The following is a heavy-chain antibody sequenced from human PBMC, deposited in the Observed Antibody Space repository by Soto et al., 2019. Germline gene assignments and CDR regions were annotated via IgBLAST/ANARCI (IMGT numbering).Heavy chain of an antibody. Sequence: GGSLRLSCAASGFTFSSYAMHWVRQAPGKGLEWVAVISYDGSNKYYADSVKGRFTISRDNSKNTLYLQMNSLRAEDTAVYYCARQESWLLFYGMDVWGQGTTVTVSS. V-gene: IGHV3-30-3*01. D-gene: IGHD5-12*01. J-gene: IGHJ6*02. CDR2: ISYDGSNK. CDR3: ARQESWLLFYGMDV. CDR1: GFTFSSYA.